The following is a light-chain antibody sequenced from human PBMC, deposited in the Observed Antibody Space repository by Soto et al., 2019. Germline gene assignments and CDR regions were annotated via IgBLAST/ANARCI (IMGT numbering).Light chain of an antibody. CDR3: QQYYTYPLT. V-gene: IGKV1-39*01. CDR2: DAS. Sequence: DIKMTQSPSSLSASVGARVTITCRASQSISSYLNWYQQKPGKAPKLLIYDASGLESGVPSRFSGSRSGTEFTLTISSLQPEDFATYFCQQYYTYPLTLGGGTKVDIK. J-gene: IGKJ4*01. CDR1: QSISSY.